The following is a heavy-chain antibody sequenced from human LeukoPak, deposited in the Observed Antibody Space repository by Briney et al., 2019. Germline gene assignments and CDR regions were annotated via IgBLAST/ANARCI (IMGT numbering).Heavy chain of an antibody. J-gene: IGHJ1*01. Sequence: GRSLRLSCAASGSTFSSYWMSWVRLAPGKGLEWVANIKQDGSEKYYVDSVRGRFSISRDNSKNSLYLQMNSLRADDTAVYYCARVITVYNVYEEVAEYFQYWGQGTLVTVSS. D-gene: IGHD5/OR15-5a*01. V-gene: IGHV3-7*01. CDR1: GSTFSSYW. CDR2: IKQDGSEK. CDR3: ARVITVYNVYEEVAEYFQY.